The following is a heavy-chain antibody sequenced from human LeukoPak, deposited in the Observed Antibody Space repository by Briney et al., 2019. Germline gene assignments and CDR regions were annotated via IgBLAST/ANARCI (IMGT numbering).Heavy chain of an antibody. CDR2: IIPILGIA. V-gene: IGHV1-69*04. J-gene: IGHJ4*02. Sequence: ASVKVSCKASGGTFSSYAISWVRQAPGQGLEWMGRIIPILGIANYAQKFQGRVTITADKSTSTAYMELSSLRSEDTAVYYCARAEIVGATENHFDYWGQGTLVTVSS. CDR3: ARAEIVGATENHFDY. D-gene: IGHD1-26*01. CDR1: GGTFSSYA.